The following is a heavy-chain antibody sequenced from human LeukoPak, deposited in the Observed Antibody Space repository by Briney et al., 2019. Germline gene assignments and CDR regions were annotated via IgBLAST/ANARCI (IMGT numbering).Heavy chain of an antibody. J-gene: IGHJ3*02. CDR2: ISSSSSYI. Sequence: GGSLRLSCAASGFTFSSYSMNWVRQAPGKGLEWVSSISSSSSYIYYADSVKGRFTISRDNAKNSLYLQMNSLRAEDTAVYYCARERGRGLGDYVWGSYRPRDAFDIWGQGTMVTVSS. CDR1: GFTFSSYS. D-gene: IGHD3-16*02. V-gene: IGHV3-21*01. CDR3: ARERGRGLGDYVWGSYRPRDAFDI.